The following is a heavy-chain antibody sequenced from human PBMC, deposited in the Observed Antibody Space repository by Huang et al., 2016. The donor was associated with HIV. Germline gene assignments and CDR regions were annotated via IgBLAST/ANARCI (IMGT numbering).Heavy chain of an antibody. J-gene: IGHJ5*02. V-gene: IGHV4-34*01. D-gene: IGHD4-17*01. CDR3: ARGVPSVTTDENWFDP. CDR1: GGSFSTFS. Sequence: QVQLQQWGAGLLKPSETLSLTCAVYGGSFSTFSWTWILKPPGKGQEWIGERNRGGRINYIPSLKSRVTISLDTSKQQFSRKLSSVTAADTSVYYCARGVPSVTTDENWFDPWGQGTLVIVSS. CDR2: RNRGGRI.